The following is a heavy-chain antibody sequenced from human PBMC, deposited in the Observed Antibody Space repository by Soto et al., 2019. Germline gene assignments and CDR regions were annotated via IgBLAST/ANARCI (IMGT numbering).Heavy chain of an antibody. CDR1: GDSVSSNSAA. D-gene: IGHD6-13*01. J-gene: IGHJ6*02. V-gene: IGHV6-1*01. CDR3: ARDLIAAAGRGSVYYYGMDV. Sequence: SQTLSLTCAIPGDSVSSNSAAWNWIRQSPSRGLEWLGRTYYRSKWYNDYAVSVKSRITINPDTSKNQFSLQLNSVTPEDTAVYYCARDLIAAAGRGSVYYYGMDVWGQGTTVTVSS. CDR2: TYYRSKWYN.